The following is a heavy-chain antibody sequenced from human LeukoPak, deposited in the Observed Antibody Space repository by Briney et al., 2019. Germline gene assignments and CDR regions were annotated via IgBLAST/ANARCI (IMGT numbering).Heavy chain of an antibody. CDR1: GFTFSNYG. Sequence: GGSLRLSCAASGFTFSNYGMHWVRQAPGKGLEWVALISYDGNNKDFADSVKGRFTISRDNSKNTMFLQMNSLRGEDTAVYYCAKSIVVVPAAMEDWGQGTLVTVSS. CDR3: AKSIVVVPAAMED. D-gene: IGHD2-2*01. J-gene: IGHJ4*02. V-gene: IGHV3-30*18. CDR2: ISYDGNNK.